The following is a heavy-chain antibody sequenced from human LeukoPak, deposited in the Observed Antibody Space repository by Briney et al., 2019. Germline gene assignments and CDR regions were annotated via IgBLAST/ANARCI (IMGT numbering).Heavy chain of an antibody. V-gene: IGHV3-7*01. CDR1: GFTFTTYW. J-gene: IGHJ4*02. CDR2: INQDGSEN. Sequence: GGSLRLSCAVSGFTFTTYWMTWVRQAPGKGLVWVASINQDGSENYYADSLKGRFTISRDNAKNSLYLQVSSLRAEGTAVYYCARGVFTFDYWGQGTLVTVSS. CDR3: ARGVFTFDY.